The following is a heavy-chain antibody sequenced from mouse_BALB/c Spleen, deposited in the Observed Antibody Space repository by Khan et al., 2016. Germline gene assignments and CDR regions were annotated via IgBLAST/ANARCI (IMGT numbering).Heavy chain of an antibody. Sequence: QVQLKESGPGLVAPSQSLSITCTVSGFSLTGYGVNWVRQPPGKGLVWLGKIWGDGRTDYNSALQSRVSISKDNSESQVFLKMNSLQTDDTANYYCSSDYDGFAYWGQGTLVIVSA. CDR1: GFSLTGYG. V-gene: IGHV2-6-7*01. J-gene: IGHJ3*01. CDR2: IWGDGRT. CDR3: SSDYDGFAY. D-gene: IGHD2-12*01.